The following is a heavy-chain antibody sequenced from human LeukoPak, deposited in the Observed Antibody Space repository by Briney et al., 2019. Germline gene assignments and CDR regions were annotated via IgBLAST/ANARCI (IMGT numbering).Heavy chain of an antibody. CDR2: IKQDGSEK. J-gene: IGHJ4*02. V-gene: IGHV3-7*03. Sequence: GGSLRLSCAASGFTFSSYWMSWVRQAPGKGLEWVANIKQDGSEKYYVDSVKGRFTISRDNAKNSLYLQMNSLRAEDTAVYYCAKDKRGSGSYYNYWGQGTLVTVSS. CDR3: AKDKRGSGSYYNY. CDR1: GFTFSSYW. D-gene: IGHD3-10*01.